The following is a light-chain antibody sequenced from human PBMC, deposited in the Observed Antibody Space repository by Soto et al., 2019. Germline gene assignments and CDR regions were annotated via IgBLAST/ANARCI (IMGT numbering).Light chain of an antibody. Sequence: EIVLTQSPGTLSLSPGERATLSCRASQSVSSSYLAWYQQKPGQAPRLLIYGASSSVTGIPDRFSGSGSETAFNLIISRLDPEDSAVYYCEQYGSSPTWTFGHGTKVEIK. CDR2: GAS. V-gene: IGKV3-20*01. J-gene: IGKJ1*01. CDR3: EQYGSSPTWT. CDR1: QSVSSSY.